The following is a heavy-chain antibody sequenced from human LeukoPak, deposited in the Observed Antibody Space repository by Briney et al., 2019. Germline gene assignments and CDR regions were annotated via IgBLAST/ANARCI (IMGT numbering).Heavy chain of an antibody. CDR1: GFTFDDYG. V-gene: IGHV3-20*04. D-gene: IGHD6-13*01. CDR3: ARDPGIAAAGPGEYFQH. CDR2: VNWNGRST. Sequence: GGSLRLSCAASGFTFDDYGMSWVRQAPGKGLEWVSGVNWNGRSTGFADSVKGRFSISRDNVKNSLYLQMNSLRAEDTAVYYCARDPGIAAAGPGEYFQHWGQGTLVTVSS. J-gene: IGHJ1*01.